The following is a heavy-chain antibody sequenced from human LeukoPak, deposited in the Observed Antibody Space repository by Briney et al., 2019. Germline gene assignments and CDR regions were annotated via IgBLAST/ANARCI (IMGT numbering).Heavy chain of an antibody. CDR1: GYTFSGYH. Sequence: ASVKVSCKASGYTFSGYHMHWVRQAPGHGLEWMGWINPNSGDTKYAQNFRGRVTMTRDTSRSTAYMDLSRLRSDDTALYYCARARKTRNIYGDYVFLFDYWGQGTLVTVSS. J-gene: IGHJ4*02. CDR2: INPNSGDT. CDR3: ARARKTRNIYGDYVFLFDY. D-gene: IGHD4-17*01. V-gene: IGHV1-2*02.